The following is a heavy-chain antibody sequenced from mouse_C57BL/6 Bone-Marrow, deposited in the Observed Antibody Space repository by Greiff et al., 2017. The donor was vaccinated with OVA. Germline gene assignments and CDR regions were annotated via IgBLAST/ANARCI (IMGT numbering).Heavy chain of an antibody. CDR1: GFTFTNYY. CDR3: ARYKGRVAVDYFDY. V-gene: IGHV7-3*01. CDR2: IRNKPNGSTS. Sequence: EVNLVESGGGLVQPGDSLSLSCAASGFTFTNYYMSWVRQPPGQALEWLAFIRNKPNGSTSAYSSSVKGRFTISRDNSQSILYLQMKALRAEDSATYYCARYKGRVAVDYFDYWGQGTALTVSS. D-gene: IGHD1-1*01. J-gene: IGHJ2*01.